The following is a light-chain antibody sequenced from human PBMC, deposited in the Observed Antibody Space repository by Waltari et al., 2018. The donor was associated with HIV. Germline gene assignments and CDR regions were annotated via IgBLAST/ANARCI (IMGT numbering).Light chain of an antibody. CDR1: ALPKQY. Sequence: SYELTQPPSVSVSPGPTARITRPGDALPKQYAYWYHQKPGQAPVLVIYKDTERPSGIPERFSGSSSGTTVTLTISGVQAEDEADYYCQSADSSGTWVFGGGTKLTVL. CDR3: QSADSSGTWV. J-gene: IGLJ3*02. V-gene: IGLV3-25*03. CDR2: KDT.